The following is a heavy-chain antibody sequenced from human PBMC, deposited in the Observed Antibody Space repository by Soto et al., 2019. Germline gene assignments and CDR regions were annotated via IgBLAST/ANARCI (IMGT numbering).Heavy chain of an antibody. J-gene: IGHJ4*02. D-gene: IGHD6-19*01. CDR3: ARHMIAVAPSGDYFDY. V-gene: IGHV4-59*08. CDR2: IYYSGGT. Sequence: PSVTLSLTCTVSGGSISSYYWSWIRQPPGKGLEWVGYIYYSGGTNYNPSLKGRVTLPVDTSKNQFSLKLSSVTAADTAVYYCARHMIAVAPSGDYFDYWGQGTLGTVSS. CDR1: GGSISSYY.